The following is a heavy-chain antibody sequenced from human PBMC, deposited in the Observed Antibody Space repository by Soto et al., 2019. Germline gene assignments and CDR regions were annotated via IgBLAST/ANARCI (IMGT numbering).Heavy chain of an antibody. D-gene: IGHD6-19*01. CDR3: ATNLSSGWPD. Sequence: GASLRLSCAASGFTFSSYGMHWVRQAPGKGLEWVAVISYDGSNKYYADSVKGRFTISRDNSKNTLYLQMNSLRAEDTAVYYCATNLSSGWPDWGQGTLVTVSS. CDR2: ISYDGSNK. V-gene: IGHV3-30*03. J-gene: IGHJ4*02. CDR1: GFTFSSYG.